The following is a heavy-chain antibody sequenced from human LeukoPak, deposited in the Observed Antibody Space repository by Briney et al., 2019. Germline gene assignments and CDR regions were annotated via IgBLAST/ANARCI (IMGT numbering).Heavy chain of an antibody. CDR2: INHSGST. Sequence: PSETLSLTCAVYGGSFSGYYWSWIRQPPGKGLEWIGEINHSGSTNYNPSLKSRVTISVDTSKNQFSLKLSSVTAADTAVYYCARRDSVVVPAAAAGGGRHTYFDYWGQGTLVTVSS. CDR1: GGSFSGYY. J-gene: IGHJ4*02. CDR3: ARRDSVVVPAAAAGGGRHTYFDY. V-gene: IGHV4-34*01. D-gene: IGHD2-2*01.